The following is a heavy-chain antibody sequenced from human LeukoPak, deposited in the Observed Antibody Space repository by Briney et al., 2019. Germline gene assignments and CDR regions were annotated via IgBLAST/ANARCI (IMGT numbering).Heavy chain of an antibody. J-gene: IGHJ4*02. CDR2: IYSGGST. CDR1: GFTASGNY. Sequence: GGPLRLSCAASGFTASGNYMTWVRKAPGKGLEWVSVIYSGGSTYYADSVKGRFTISRDNSKNTLYLQMNSLRAEDTAVYYCARNLYYYDSSGYYYYWGQGTLVTVSS. D-gene: IGHD3-22*01. CDR3: ARNLYYYDSSGYYYY. V-gene: IGHV3-53*01.